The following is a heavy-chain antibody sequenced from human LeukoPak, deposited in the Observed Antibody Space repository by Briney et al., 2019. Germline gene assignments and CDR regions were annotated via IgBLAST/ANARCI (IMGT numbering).Heavy chain of an antibody. D-gene: IGHD3-22*01. J-gene: IGHJ4*02. CDR1: GYTFTGYG. V-gene: IGHV1-18*01. CDR3: ARAPRVYYDSSGYYYDDRLYFDY. CDR2: ISAYNGNT. Sequence: ASVKVSCKASGYTFTGYGISWVRQAPGQGLEWMGWISAYNGNTNYAQKLQGRVTMTTDTSTSTAYMELSSLRSEDTAVYYCARAPRVYYDSSGYYYDDRLYFDYWGQGTLVTVSS.